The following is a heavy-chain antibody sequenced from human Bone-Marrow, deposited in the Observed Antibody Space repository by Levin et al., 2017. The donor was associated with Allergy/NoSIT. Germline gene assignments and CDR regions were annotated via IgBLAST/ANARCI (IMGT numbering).Heavy chain of an antibody. V-gene: IGHV1-24*01. Sequence: GESLKISCKVSGYTLTELSMHWVRQAPGKGLEWMGGFDPEDGETIYAQKFQGRVTMTEDTSTDTAYMELSSLRSEDTAVYYCATGGRDYGVFDYWGQGTLVTVSS. D-gene: IGHD4-17*01. CDR2: FDPEDGET. CDR3: ATGGRDYGVFDY. J-gene: IGHJ4*02. CDR1: GYTLTELS.